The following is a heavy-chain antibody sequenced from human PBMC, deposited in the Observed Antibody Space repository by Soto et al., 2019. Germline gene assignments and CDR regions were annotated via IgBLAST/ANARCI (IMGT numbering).Heavy chain of an antibody. CDR1: GGSISGYY. J-gene: IGHJ5*02. CDR3: ARTYYYDSSGLDTRFDP. Sequence: PSETLSLTCAVYGGSISGYYWSWIRQLPGKGLEWIGEINHSGSTNYNPSLKSRVTISVDTSKNQFSLKLSSVTAADTAVYYCARTYYYDSSGLDTRFDPWGQGTLVTVSS. CDR2: INHSGST. D-gene: IGHD3-22*01. V-gene: IGHV4-34*01.